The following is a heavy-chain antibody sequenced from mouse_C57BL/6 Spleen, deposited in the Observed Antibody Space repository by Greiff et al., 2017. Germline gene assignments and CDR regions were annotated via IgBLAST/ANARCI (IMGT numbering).Heavy chain of an antibody. D-gene: IGHD2-4*01. V-gene: IGHV1-26*01. Sequence: VQLQQSGPELVKPGASVKISCKASGYTFTDYYMNWVKQSHGKSLEWIGDINPNNGGTSYNQKFKGTATLTVDKSSSTAYMELRSLTSEDSAVYYCARYYYDYSYAMDYWGQGTSVTVSS. CDR2: INPNNGGT. CDR3: ARYYYDYSYAMDY. CDR1: GYTFTDYY. J-gene: IGHJ4*01.